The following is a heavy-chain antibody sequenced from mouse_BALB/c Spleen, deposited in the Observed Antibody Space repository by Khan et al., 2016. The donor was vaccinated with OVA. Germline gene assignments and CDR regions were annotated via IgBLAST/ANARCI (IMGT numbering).Heavy chain of an antibody. CDR2: ITTYSGDT. D-gene: IGHD1-1*01. J-gene: IGHJ4*01. CDR3: ERLKLRLDY. V-gene: IGHV1S137*01. Sequence: QVQLQQSGPELVRPGVSVKISCKGSGYTFTGYGMHWVRQSPAKSLEWIGVITTYSGDTNYNQKFKGKATMTVDKSSSTAYMELARLTSEDSAIYYCERLKLRLDYWGQGTSVTVSS. CDR1: GYTFTGYG.